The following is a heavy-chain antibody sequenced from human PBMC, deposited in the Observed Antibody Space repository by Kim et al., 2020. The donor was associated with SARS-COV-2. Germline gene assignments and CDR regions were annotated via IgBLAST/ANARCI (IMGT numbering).Heavy chain of an antibody. CDR1: GYSFTSYA. CDR3: ARVDGSGWFNFDP. V-gene: IGHV7-4-1*02. CDR2: INTNTGNP. D-gene: IGHD6-19*01. J-gene: IGHJ5*02. Sequence: ASVKVSCKASGYSFTSYALKWVRQAPGQGLEWMGWINTNTGNPTYAQGFTGRFVFSLDTSVSTAYLQISSLKAEDTAVYYCARVDGSGWFNFDPWGQGTLVTVSS.